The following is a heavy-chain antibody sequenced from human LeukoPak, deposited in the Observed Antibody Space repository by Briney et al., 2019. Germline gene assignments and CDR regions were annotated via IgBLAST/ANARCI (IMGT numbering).Heavy chain of an antibody. Sequence: PSQTLSLTCTVSCGSVNSGGYYWTWIRQHPGRGLELFGYIHYSGSTYYNPSLEGRLAISVDTSANHFSLSLSSVTAADTGVYFCARDTLFASGSAKYGMDVWGQGTTVIVSS. J-gene: IGHJ6*01. CDR2: IHYSGST. CDR3: ARDTLFASGSAKYGMDV. CDR1: CGSVNSGGYY. V-gene: IGHV4-31*03. D-gene: IGHD3-10*01.